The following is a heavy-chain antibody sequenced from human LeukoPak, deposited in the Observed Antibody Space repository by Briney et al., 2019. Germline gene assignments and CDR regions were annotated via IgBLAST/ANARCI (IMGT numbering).Heavy chain of an antibody. D-gene: IGHD1-26*01. V-gene: IGHV3-20*04. CDR3: ARVLSNGLGATDFDY. CDR2: INWNGGST. Sequence: GGSLRLSCAASGFTFDDYGMSWVRQAPGKGLEWVSGINWNGGSTGYADSVKGRFTISRDNSKNTLYLQTNSLRAEDTAVYYCARVLSNGLGATDFDYWGQGTLVTVSS. J-gene: IGHJ4*02. CDR1: GFTFDDYG.